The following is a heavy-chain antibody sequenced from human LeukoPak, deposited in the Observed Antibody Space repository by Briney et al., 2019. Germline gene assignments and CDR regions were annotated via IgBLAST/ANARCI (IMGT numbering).Heavy chain of an antibody. Sequence: ASVKVSCKASGYTFTSYDINWVRQATGEELEWTGWMNPNSGNTGYAQKYQGRVTMTRNTSISTAYMELSSLRSEDTAVYYCARDRREEYSSSRFDPWGQGTLVTVSS. V-gene: IGHV1-8*01. CDR1: GYTFTSYD. J-gene: IGHJ5*02. D-gene: IGHD6-6*01. CDR2: MNPNSGNT. CDR3: ARDRREEYSSSRFDP.